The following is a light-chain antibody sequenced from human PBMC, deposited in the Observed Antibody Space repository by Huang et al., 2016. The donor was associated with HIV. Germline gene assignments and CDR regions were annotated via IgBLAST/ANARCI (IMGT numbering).Light chain of an antibody. CDR1: QSVSSN. CDR2: GVA. V-gene: IGKV3-15*01. CDR3: QQNNNWPPLFT. Sequence: EIVMTQSPATLSASPGERATLSCRASQSVSSNLAWYQQKPGQAPRLLIYGVATRATGIPARFSGSWSGTEFTLTISSLQSEDFAVYYCQQNNNWPPLFTFGPGTKVDIK. J-gene: IGKJ3*01.